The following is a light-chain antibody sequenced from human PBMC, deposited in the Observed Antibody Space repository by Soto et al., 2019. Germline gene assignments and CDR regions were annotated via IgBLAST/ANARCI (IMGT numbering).Light chain of an antibody. CDR1: SSDVGSYNY. J-gene: IGLJ1*01. CDR2: EVS. V-gene: IGLV2-14*01. Sequence: QSALTQPASVSGSPGQSITISCTGTSSDVGSYNYVSWYQQHPGKAPKLMIYEVSDRPSGISSRFSGSKSGNTASLTISGLQTEEEADYYCSSYTSSSTIFGKGTKVTV. CDR3: SSYTSSSTI.